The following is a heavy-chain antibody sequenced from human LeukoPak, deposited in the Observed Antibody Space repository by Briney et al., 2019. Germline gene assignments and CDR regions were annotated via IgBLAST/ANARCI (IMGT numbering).Heavy chain of an antibody. CDR2: INPSGGST. CDR3: ARGIDSSGWYIATYGY. J-gene: IGHJ4*02. V-gene: IGHV1-46*01. CDR1: GYTFTSYY. Sequence: SSVKVSCKASGYTFTSYYMHWVRQAPGQGVEWMGIINPSGGSTSYAQKFQGRVTMTRDTSTSTVYMELSSLRSEDTAVYYCARGIDSSGWYIATYGYWGQGTLVTVSS. D-gene: IGHD6-19*01.